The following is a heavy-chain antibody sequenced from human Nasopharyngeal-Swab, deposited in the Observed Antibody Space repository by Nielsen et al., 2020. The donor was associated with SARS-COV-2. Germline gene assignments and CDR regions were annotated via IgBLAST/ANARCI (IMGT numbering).Heavy chain of an antibody. Sequence: GSLRLSCTVSGGSISRYYWSWIRQPPGKGLEWIGYIYYSGSTNYNPSLKSRVTISVDTSKNQFSLKLSSVTAADTAVYYCARFAVAGNDYWGQGTLVTVSS. CDR2: IYYSGST. D-gene: IGHD6-19*01. J-gene: IGHJ4*02. CDR1: GGSISRYY. CDR3: ARFAVAGNDY. V-gene: IGHV4-59*08.